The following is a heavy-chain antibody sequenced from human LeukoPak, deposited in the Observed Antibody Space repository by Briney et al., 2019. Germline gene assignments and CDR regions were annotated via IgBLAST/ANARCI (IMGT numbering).Heavy chain of an antibody. Sequence: PSETLSLTCAVSGGSISSRYWWSWVRQPPGKGLEWIGEIYHSGSTNYNPSLKSRVTISVDTSKNQFSLKLSSVTAADTAVYYCARVRWECSSTSCCRYGMDVWGQGTTVTVSS. V-gene: IGHV4-4*02. CDR1: GGSISSRYW. D-gene: IGHD2-2*01. CDR3: ARVRWECSSTSCCRYGMDV. J-gene: IGHJ6*02. CDR2: IYHSGST.